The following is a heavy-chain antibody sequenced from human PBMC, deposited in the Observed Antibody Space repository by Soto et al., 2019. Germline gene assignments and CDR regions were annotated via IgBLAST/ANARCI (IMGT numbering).Heavy chain of an antibody. D-gene: IGHD3-10*01. CDR3: ASFDGTLVRGGRSTPYEMDV. J-gene: IGHJ6*02. CDR1: GGTFNNYA. CDR2: IIPTFGTG. V-gene: IGHV1-69*01. Sequence: QVLLVQSGPEVKKPGSSVKVSCKASGGTFNNYAINWVRQAPGKGLEWMGGIIPTFGTGNHAQKFQGRVTITADESTTTDYMELNILRSEDTAIYYCASFDGTLVRGGRSTPYEMDVWGQGTTVIVSS.